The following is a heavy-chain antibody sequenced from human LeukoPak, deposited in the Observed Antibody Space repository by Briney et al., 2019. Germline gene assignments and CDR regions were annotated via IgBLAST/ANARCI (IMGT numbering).Heavy chain of an antibody. CDR1: GFTFSSYA. CDR2: ISGSGDST. Sequence: GGSLRLSCAASGFTFSSYAMSWVRQAPGKGLEWVSAISGSGDSTYYGDSVKGRFIISRDNSKNTLYLQMNSLRAEDTAVYYCAKTRPLDSSSWSHGDYWGQGTLVTVSS. J-gene: IGHJ4*02. D-gene: IGHD6-13*01. CDR3: AKTRPLDSSSWSHGDY. V-gene: IGHV3-23*01.